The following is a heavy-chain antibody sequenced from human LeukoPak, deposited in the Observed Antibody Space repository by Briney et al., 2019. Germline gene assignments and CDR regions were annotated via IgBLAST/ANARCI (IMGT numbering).Heavy chain of an antibody. D-gene: IGHD6-13*01. CDR3: ARSPGGSSWSKFDY. J-gene: IGHJ4*02. V-gene: IGHV4-34*01. CDR1: GFTFSSYA. Sequence: GSLRLSCAASGFTFSSYAMSWIRQPPGKGLEWIGEINHSGSTNYNPSLKSRVTISVDTSKNQFSLKLSSVTAADTAVYYCARSPGGSSWSKFDYWGQGTLVTVSS. CDR2: INHSGST.